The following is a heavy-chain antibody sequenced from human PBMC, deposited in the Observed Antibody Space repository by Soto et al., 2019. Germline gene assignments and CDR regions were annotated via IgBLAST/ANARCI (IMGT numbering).Heavy chain of an antibody. V-gene: IGHV4-59*08. J-gene: IGHJ3*02. CDR1: GGSISSYY. D-gene: IGHD2-2*01. Sequence: SETLSLTCTVSGGSISSYYWSWIRQPPGKGLEWIGYIYYSGSTNYNPSLKSRVTISVDTSKNQFSLKLSSVTAADTAVYYCARRIEYPAPEDAFDIWGQGTMVTVSS. CDR2: IYYSGST. CDR3: ARRIEYPAPEDAFDI.